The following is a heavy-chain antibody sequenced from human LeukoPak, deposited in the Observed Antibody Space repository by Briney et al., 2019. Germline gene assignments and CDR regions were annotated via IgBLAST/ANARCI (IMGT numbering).Heavy chain of an antibody. V-gene: IGHV1-18*01. Sequence: ASVKVSCKASGYNFNDFGVTWVRQARGKGLEWMGWISALTGDTNYAQKFQGRLTMTTDTSTDTAYMDMRSLSSDDTAVYYCAREATGRAFDPWGQGTLVVVSS. CDR2: ISALTGDT. CDR3: AREATGRAFDP. CDR1: GYNFNDFG. J-gene: IGHJ5*02. D-gene: IGHD1-14*01.